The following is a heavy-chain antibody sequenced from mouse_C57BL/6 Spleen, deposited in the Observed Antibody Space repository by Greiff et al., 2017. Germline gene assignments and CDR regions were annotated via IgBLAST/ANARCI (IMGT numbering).Heavy chain of an antibody. J-gene: IGHJ2*01. CDR2: ISSGGSYP. D-gene: IGHD2-12*01. V-gene: IGHV5-6*02. CDR1: GFTFSSYG. Sequence: EVKLMESGGDLVKPGGSLKLSCAASGFTFSSYGMSWVRQTPDKRLEWVATISSGGSYPYYPDSVKGRFTISRDNAKNTLYLPMSSLKSEDTAMYYCARGGYSAHYFDYWGQGTTLTVSS. CDR3: ARGGYSAHYFDY.